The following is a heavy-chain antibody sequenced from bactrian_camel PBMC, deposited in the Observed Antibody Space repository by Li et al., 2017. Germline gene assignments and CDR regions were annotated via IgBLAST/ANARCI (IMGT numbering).Heavy chain of an antibody. D-gene: IGHD3*01. V-gene: IGHV3S54*01. CDR2: GYTSGGRT. CDR3: AAETKYDGVCQEPPLF. Sequence: HVQLVESGGGSVQTGGSLRLSCAASGSMYSGYCMGWFRQEPGKEREMVARGYTSGGRTSYADSLRGRFTISHDNSGTIFYLQMESLKPEGTAMYYCAAETKYDGVCQEPPLFWGQGTQVTVS. J-gene: IGHJ4*01. CDR1: GSMYSGYC.